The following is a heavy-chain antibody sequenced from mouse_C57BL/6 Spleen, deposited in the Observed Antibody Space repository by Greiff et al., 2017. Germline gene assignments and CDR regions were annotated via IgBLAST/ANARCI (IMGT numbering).Heavy chain of an antibody. D-gene: IGHD1-1*01. CDR2: INPNNGGT. Sequence: EVQLQQSGPELVKPGASVKISCKASGYTFTDYYMNWVKQSPGKSLEWIGDINPNNGGTSYNQKFKGKATLTEDKSSSTAYMELRSLTSEDSAVYYWARLGKTPYGRSYPLAYWGQGTLVTVSA. CDR1: GYTFTDYY. CDR3: ARLGKTPYGRSYPLAY. V-gene: IGHV1-26*01. J-gene: IGHJ3*01.